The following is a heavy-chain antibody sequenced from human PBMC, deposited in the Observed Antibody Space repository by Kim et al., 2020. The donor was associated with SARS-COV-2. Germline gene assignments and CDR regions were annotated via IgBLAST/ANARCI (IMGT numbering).Heavy chain of an antibody. V-gene: IGHV4-34*01. CDR3: ARGPYISRDGYNRVGERGDY. D-gene: IGHD1-26*01. CDR2: INHSGST. J-gene: IGHJ4*02. CDR1: GGSFSGYY. Sequence: SETLSLTCAVYGGSFSGYYWSWIRQPPGKGLEWIGEINHSGSTNYNPSLKSRVTISVDTSKNQFSLKLSSVTAADTAVYYCARGPYISRDGYNRVGERGDYWGQGTLVTVSS.